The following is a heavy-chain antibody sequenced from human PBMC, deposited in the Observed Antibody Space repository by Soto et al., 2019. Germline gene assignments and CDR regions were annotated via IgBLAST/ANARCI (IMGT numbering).Heavy chain of an antibody. D-gene: IGHD4-4*01. V-gene: IGHV1-46*01. CDR1: GHTFTSYC. Sequence: QVQLVQSGAGVKKPGASVKVSCKASGHTFTSYCMHWGRLASGQGLEWMGIINPDGGGTSYAQQFQGRVIMTRDTSTSTVYMEMSSLRSEVTAVYYCAVGGNYLSMDVWGQGTTVTVSS. J-gene: IGHJ6*02. CDR3: AVGGNYLSMDV. CDR2: INPDGGGT.